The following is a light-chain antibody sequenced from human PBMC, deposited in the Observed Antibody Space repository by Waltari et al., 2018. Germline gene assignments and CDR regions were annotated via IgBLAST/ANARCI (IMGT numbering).Light chain of an antibody. Sequence: DIVMTQSPDSLAVSLGERATINCKSSQRVLQSSNNKNYLAWYQQKPGQPPKLLIYWASTRESGVPDRFSGSGSGTDFTLTISSLQAEDVAVYYCQQYYSTLYTFGQGTKLEIK. CDR3: QQYYSTLYT. V-gene: IGKV4-1*01. CDR1: QRVLQSSNNKNY. CDR2: WAS. J-gene: IGKJ2*01.